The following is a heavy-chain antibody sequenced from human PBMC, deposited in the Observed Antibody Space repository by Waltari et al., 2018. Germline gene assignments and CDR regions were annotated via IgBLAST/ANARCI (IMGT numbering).Heavy chain of an antibody. Sequence: EVQLVESGGGLVQPGGSRKLSCAASGFIFSGSAVHWVRQASGKGLGWVARIRGKRYKYATAYAASLKGKITVTREDSKNTTYLQIDGLKTEDTAVDYCTRETITGTYEENWGQGTLVTVSS. J-gene: IGHJ4*02. CDR1: GFIFSGSA. CDR3: TRETITGTYEEN. V-gene: IGHV3-73*01. D-gene: IGHD1-26*01. CDR2: IRGKRYKYAT.